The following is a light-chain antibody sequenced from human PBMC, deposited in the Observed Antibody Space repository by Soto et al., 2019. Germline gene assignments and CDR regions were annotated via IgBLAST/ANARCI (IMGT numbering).Light chain of an antibody. Sequence: QSALTQPPSASGSPGQSVTISCTGTSSDVGGYDFVSWYQQHPGKAPKLLICEVNKRPSGVPHRFSGSKSGNTASLTISGLQAEDEADYYCSSYTSSSTLGFGGGTKVTV. CDR1: SSDVGGYDF. V-gene: IGLV2-8*01. CDR2: EVN. CDR3: SSYTSSSTLG. J-gene: IGLJ2*01.